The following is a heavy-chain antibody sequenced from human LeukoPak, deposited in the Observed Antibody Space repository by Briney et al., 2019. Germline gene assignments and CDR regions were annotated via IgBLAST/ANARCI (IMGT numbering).Heavy chain of an antibody. CDR1: GGTFSSYA. D-gene: IGHD6-19*01. V-gene: IGHV1-69*05. Sequence: SVKVSCKASGGTFSSYAISWVRQAPGQGLEWMGGIIPIFGTANYAQKFQGRVTITTDESTSTAYMELSSLRSEDTAVYYCARNFRIGYSSGWYRFDYWGQGTLVTVSS. CDR2: IIPIFGTA. J-gene: IGHJ4*02. CDR3: ARNFRIGYSSGWYRFDY.